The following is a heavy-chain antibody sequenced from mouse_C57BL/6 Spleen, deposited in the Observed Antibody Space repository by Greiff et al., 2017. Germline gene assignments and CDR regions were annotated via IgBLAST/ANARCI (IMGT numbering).Heavy chain of an antibody. CDR3: ARGYYGSSYYAMDY. V-gene: IGHV1-80*01. CDR2: IYPGDGDT. Sequence: VMLVESGAELVKPGASVKISCKASGYAFSSYWMNWVKQRPGKGLEWIGQIYPGDGDTNYNGKFKGKATLTADKSSSTAYMQRSSLTSEDSAVYFCARGYYGSSYYAMDYWGQGTLVTVSA. J-gene: IGHJ3*01. CDR1: GYAFSSYW. D-gene: IGHD1-1*01.